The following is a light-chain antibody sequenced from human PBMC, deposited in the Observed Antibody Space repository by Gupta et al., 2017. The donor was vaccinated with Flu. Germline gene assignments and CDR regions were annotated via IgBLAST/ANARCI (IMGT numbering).Light chain of an antibody. CDR3: HSFNSNSVVV. Sequence: INTASTATSSDVGGYNYDCWYQQNPGKPHLLIIDEVSKRPSGVSNRFSGSKSGNTASLTISGAQAEEEADDYCHSFNSNSVVVFGGGTKLTVL. V-gene: IGLV2-14*01. CDR1: SSDVGGYNY. CDR2: EVS. J-gene: IGLJ2*01.